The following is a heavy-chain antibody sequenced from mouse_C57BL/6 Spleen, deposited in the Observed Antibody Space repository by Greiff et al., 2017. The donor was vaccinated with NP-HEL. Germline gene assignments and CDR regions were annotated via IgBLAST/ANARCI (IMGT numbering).Heavy chain of an antibody. CDR3: ARPDGYYAMDY. V-gene: IGHV5-17*01. J-gene: IGHJ4*01. CDR2: ISSGSSTI. D-gene: IGHD2-3*01. Sequence: EVQLVESGGGLVKPGGSLELSCAASGFTFSDYGMHWVRQAPEKGLEWVAYISSGSSTIYYADTVKGRFTISRDNAKNTLFLQMTSLRSEDTAMYYCARPDGYYAMDYWGQGTSVTVSS. CDR1: GFTFSDYG.